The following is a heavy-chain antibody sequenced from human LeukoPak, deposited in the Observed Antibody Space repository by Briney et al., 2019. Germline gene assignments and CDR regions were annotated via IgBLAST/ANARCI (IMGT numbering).Heavy chain of an antibody. J-gene: IGHJ4*02. CDR3: ARDWGAGTVDY. Sequence: SGGSLRLSCAASGFTFSSYEMNWVRQAPGKGLEWVSYISSSGSTIYYADSVKGRFTISRDNAKNSLYLQMNSLRAEDTAVYYCARDWGAGTVDYWGQGTLSPSPQ. CDR1: GFTFSSYE. CDR2: ISSSGSTI. V-gene: IGHV3-48*03. D-gene: IGHD6-13*01.